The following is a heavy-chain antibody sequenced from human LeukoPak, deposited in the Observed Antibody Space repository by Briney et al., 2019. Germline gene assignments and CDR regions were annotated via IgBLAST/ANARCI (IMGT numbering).Heavy chain of an antibody. CDR2: IYYSGST. D-gene: IGHD6-13*01. CDR1: GGSISSYY. CDR3: ARRVLGYSSSWSKFDP. J-gene: IGHJ5*02. V-gene: IGHV4-39*01. Sequence: SETLSLTCTVSGGSISSYYWGWIRQPPGKGLEWIGSIYYSGSTYYNPSLKSRVTISVDTSKNQFSLKLSSVTAADTAVYYCARRVLGYSSSWSKFDPWGQGTLVTVSS.